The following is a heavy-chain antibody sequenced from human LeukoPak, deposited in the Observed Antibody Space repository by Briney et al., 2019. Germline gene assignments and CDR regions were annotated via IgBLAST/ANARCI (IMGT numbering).Heavy chain of an antibody. CDR3: ARGILESYYDSSGYYCCYFDY. Sequence: SETLSLTCAVYGGSFSGYYWSWIRQPPGMGLEWIGEIHHSGSTNYNPSLMSRVTMSVDTSKNQFSLKLSSVTAADTAVYYCARGILESYYDSSGYYCCYFDYWGQGTLVTVSS. J-gene: IGHJ4*02. V-gene: IGHV4-34*01. D-gene: IGHD3-22*01. CDR2: IHHSGST. CDR1: GGSFSGYY.